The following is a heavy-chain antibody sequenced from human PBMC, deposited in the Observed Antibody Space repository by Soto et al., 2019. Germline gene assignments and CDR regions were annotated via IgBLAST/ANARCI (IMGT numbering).Heavy chain of an antibody. CDR2: ISWNSGSI. D-gene: IGHD4-17*01. CDR3: AKGHDETTVTPCYFDY. V-gene: IGHV3-9*01. J-gene: IGHJ4*02. CDR1: GFTFDDYA. Sequence: GGSLRLSCAASGFTFDDYAMHWVRQAPGKGLEWVSGISWNSGSIGYADSVKGRFTISRDNAKNSLYLQMNSLRAEDTALYYCAKGHDETTVTPCYFDYWGQGTLVTVSS.